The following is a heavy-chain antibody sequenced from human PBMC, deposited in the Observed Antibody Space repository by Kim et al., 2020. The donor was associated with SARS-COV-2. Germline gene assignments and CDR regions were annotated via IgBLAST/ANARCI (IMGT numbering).Heavy chain of an antibody. Sequence: SETLSLTCTVSGGSISNYYWSWIRQPSGKGLEWIGYIYYSGSTNHNPSLQSRVTMSVNTSKIQFSLKLSSVTAADTAVYYCARGILGFCSSSSCPEGAFDIWGQGTMVTVSS. CDR2: IYYSGST. D-gene: IGHD2-2*01. CDR1: GGSISNYY. CDR3: ARGILGFCSSSSCPEGAFDI. J-gene: IGHJ3*02. V-gene: IGHV4-59*01.